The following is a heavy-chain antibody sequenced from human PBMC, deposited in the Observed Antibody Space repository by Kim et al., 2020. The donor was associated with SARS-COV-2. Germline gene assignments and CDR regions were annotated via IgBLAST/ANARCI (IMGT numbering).Heavy chain of an antibody. CDR2: IYTSGST. D-gene: IGHD6-13*01. Sequence: SETLSLTCTVSGGSISSYYWSWIRQPAGKGLEWIGRIYTSGSTNYNPSLKSRVTMSVDTSKNQFSLKLSSVTAADTAVYYCARSIGPIAAAGRYYYYGMDVWGQGTTVTVSS. CDR1: GGSISSYY. CDR3: ARSIGPIAAAGRYYYYGMDV. J-gene: IGHJ6*02. V-gene: IGHV4-4*07.